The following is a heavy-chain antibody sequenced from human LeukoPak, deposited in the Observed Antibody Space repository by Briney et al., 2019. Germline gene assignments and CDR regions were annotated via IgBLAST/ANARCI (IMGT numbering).Heavy chain of an antibody. CDR2: ISSSSGHI. V-gene: IGHV3-21*01. D-gene: IGHD6-19*01. CDR1: GFTLSSYN. Sequence: GGSLRLSCAASGFTLSSYNMNWVRQPPGKGLEWVSYISSSSGHILYADSVKGRFTISRDNANNSLYLQMNSLRHEDTAVYYCARDPGTVADPYFDYWGQGSLVTVSS. J-gene: IGHJ4*02. CDR3: ARDPGTVADPYFDY.